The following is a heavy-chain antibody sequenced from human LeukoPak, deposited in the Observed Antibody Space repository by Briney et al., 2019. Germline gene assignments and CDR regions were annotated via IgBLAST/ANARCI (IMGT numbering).Heavy chain of an antibody. CDR3: ARGPGDLGDY. CDR1: GYTFTAYY. J-gene: IGHJ4*02. V-gene: IGHV1-46*01. CDR2: VNPSGGST. Sequence: GASVKVSCKASGYTFTAYYMNWVRQAPGQGLEWMGLVNPSGGSTNYAQKFQGRVTMTRDMSTSTVFMELDSLRSEDTAVYYCARGPGDLGDYWGQGTLVTVSS. D-gene: IGHD7-27*01.